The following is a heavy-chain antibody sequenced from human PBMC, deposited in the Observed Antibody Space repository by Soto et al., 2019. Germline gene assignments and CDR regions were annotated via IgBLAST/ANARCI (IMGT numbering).Heavy chain of an antibody. J-gene: IGHJ4*02. D-gene: IGHD3-22*01. Sequence: HGESLKISCKGSGYSFTSYWIGWVRQMPGKGLGWMGIIYPGDSDTRYSPSFQGQVTTSADKSISTAYLQWSSPKASDTAMYYCARHYYYDSSGYSPSYFDYWGQGTLVTVSS. CDR2: IYPGDSDT. CDR1: GYSFTSYW. CDR3: ARHYYYDSSGYSPSYFDY. V-gene: IGHV5-51*01.